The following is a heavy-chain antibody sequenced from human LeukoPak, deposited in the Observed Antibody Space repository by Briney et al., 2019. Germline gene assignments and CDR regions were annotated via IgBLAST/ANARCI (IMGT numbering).Heavy chain of an antibody. Sequence: PSETLSLTCAVYGGPFSSYYWSWIRQPPGKGLEWIGRINHSGSTNYNPSLKSRITISVDTSKKQFSLKLSSVTAADTAVYYCARGRRRDGEYGYYYYYGMDVWGQGTTVTVSS. CDR2: INHSGST. D-gene: IGHD4-17*01. CDR3: ARGRRRDGEYGYYYYYGMDV. J-gene: IGHJ6*02. CDR1: GGPFSSYY. V-gene: IGHV4-34*01.